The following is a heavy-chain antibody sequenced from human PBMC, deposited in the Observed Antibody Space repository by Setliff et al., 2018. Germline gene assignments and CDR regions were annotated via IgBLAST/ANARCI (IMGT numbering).Heavy chain of an antibody. D-gene: IGHD3-22*01. V-gene: IGHV4-4*07. CDR1: GDSINNFY. CDR2: IYTSGST. CDR3: ARERTLNTYYYDSSGYHYPRNYYYYYYMDV. J-gene: IGHJ6*03. Sequence: SETLSLTCTVSGDSINNFYWTWIRQPAGKGLEWIGRIYTSGSTNYNPSLKSRVTMSVDTSKNQFSLKLSSVTAADTAVYYCARERTLNTYYYDSSGYHYPRNYYYYYYMDVWGKGTTVTVSS.